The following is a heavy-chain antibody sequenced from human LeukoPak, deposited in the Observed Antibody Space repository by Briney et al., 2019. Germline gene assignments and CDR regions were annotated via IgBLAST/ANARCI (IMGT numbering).Heavy chain of an antibody. CDR3: ARASYSYGCDY. J-gene: IGHJ4*02. D-gene: IGHD5-18*01. Sequence: PGGSLRLSCAASGFTFSTYCMTWLRQTPGKGLDWVANIKPDGDEKYYVDSVKGRFTISRDNAKNSLYLQMNSLRTEDTAVYYCARASYSYGCDYWGQGTLVTVSS. V-gene: IGHV3-7*01. CDR2: IKPDGDEK. CDR1: GFTFSTYC.